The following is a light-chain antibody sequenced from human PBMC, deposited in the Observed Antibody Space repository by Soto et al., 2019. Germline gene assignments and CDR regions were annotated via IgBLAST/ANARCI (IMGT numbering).Light chain of an antibody. CDR3: SSYTSSSTLS. J-gene: IGLJ1*01. CDR2: EVS. V-gene: IGLV2-14*01. CDR1: SSDVGGYNY. Sequence: QSVLTQPASVSGSPGQSITISCTGTSSDVGGYNYVSWYQQHPGKAPKLMIYEVSNRPSGVSNRFSGSKSGNTASLTISGLQAKDEADYYCSSYTSSSTLSLGTGTKLTVL.